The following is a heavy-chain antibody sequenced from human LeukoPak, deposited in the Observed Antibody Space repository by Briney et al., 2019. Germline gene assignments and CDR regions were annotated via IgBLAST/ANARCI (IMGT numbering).Heavy chain of an antibody. Sequence: SVKVSCKASGCTFSRYAISWVRQAPGQGLEWIGGITPMFGTANYAQKFQGRVTITADESTSTAYMELSGLRSEDTAMYYCARDAAIYDNSAFYYLWWGQGTLITVSS. CDR3: ARDAAIYDNSAFYYLW. V-gene: IGHV1-69*01. J-gene: IGHJ4*02. D-gene: IGHD3-22*01. CDR2: ITPMFGTA. CDR1: GCTFSRYA.